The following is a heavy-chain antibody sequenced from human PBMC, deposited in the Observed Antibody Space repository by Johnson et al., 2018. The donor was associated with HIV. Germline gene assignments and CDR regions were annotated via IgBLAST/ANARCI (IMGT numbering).Heavy chain of an antibody. Sequence: QVQLVESGGGLVKPGGSLRLSCAASGFRFSDYYMSWIRQAPGKGLEWISYMSSSGSTIYHAESVKGRFTISRDNAKNSLYLQMNSLRAEDMAVYYCASAGRNFWSGYDAFDIWGQGTMVTVSS. D-gene: IGHD3-3*01. V-gene: IGHV3-11*01. CDR3: ASAGRNFWSGYDAFDI. CDR1: GFRFSDYY. CDR2: MSSSGSTI. J-gene: IGHJ3*02.